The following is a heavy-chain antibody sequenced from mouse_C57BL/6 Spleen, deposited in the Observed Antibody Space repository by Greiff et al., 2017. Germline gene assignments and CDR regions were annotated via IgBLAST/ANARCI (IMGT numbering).Heavy chain of an antibody. J-gene: IGHJ2*01. D-gene: IGHD4-1*01. CDR1: GYTFTSYW. CDR3: AREAGRGYFDY. Sequence: VQLQQPGAELVMPGASVKLSCKASGYTFTSYWMHWVKQRPGQGLEWIGEIDPSDSYTNYNQKFKGKSPLLVDKTSSTAYMQLSSLTSEDSAVYYCAREAGRGYFDYWGQGTTLTVSS. V-gene: IGHV1-69*01. CDR2: IDPSDSYT.